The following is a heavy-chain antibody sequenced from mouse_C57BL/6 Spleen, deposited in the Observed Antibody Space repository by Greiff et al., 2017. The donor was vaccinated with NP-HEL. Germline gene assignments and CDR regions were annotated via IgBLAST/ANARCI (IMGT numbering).Heavy chain of an antibody. CDR2: ISYSGST. Sequence: EVQLQQSGPGLAKPSQTLSLTCSVTGYSITSDYWNWIRKCPGNKLEYMGYISYSGSTYYNPSLKSRNSIIRDTSKNQYYLQLNSVTTEDTATYYCARSLWTYAMDYWGQGTSVTVSS. CDR3: ARSLWTYAMDY. D-gene: IGHD1-1*02. CDR1: GYSITSDY. J-gene: IGHJ4*01. V-gene: IGHV3-8*01.